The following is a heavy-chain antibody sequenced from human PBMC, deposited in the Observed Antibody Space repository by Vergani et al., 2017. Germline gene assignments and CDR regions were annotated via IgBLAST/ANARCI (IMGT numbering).Heavy chain of an antibody. V-gene: IGHV4-39*07. CDR3: ARARMSGSSWYFNGFDP. CDR1: GGSISSSSYY. Sequence: QLQLQESGPGLVKPSETLSLTCTVSGGSISSSSYYWGWIRQPPGKGLEWIGSIYYSGSTYYNPSLKSRVTISVDTSKNPFSLKLRSVTAADTAVYYCARARMSGSSWYFNGFDPWGQGTLVTVSS. CDR2: IYYSGST. J-gene: IGHJ5*02. D-gene: IGHD6-13*01.